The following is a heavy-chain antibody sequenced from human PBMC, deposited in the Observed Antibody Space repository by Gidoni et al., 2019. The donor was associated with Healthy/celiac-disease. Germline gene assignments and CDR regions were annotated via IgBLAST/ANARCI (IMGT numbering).Heavy chain of an antibody. J-gene: IGHJ4*02. CDR1: GFTFDDYA. CDR2: ISWNSGSI. Sequence: EVQLVESGGGLVQPGRSLRLSCAASGFTFDDYAMHWVRQAPGKGLEWVSGISWNSGSIGYADSVKGRFTISRDNAKNSLYLQMNSLRAEDTALYYCAKDTGYSNAAGAFDYWGQGTLVTVSS. V-gene: IGHV3-9*01. CDR3: AKDTGYSNAAGAFDY. D-gene: IGHD1-1*01.